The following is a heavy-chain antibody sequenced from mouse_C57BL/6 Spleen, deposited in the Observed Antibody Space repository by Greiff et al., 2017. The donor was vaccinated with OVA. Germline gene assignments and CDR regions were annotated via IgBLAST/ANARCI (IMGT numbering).Heavy chain of an antibody. V-gene: IGHV5-9-1*02. CDR2: ISSGGGYI. CDR3: TSAALYDDDDGAWFDY. D-gene: IGHD2-4*01. Sequence: EVKLVESGEGLVKPGGSLKLSCAASGFTFSSYAMSWVRQTPEKRLEWVAYISSGGGYIYYADTVKGRFTISRDNARNTLYLQMSSLKSEDTALYSCTSAALYDDDDGAWFDYWGQGTLVTVSA. CDR1: GFTFSSYA. J-gene: IGHJ3*01.